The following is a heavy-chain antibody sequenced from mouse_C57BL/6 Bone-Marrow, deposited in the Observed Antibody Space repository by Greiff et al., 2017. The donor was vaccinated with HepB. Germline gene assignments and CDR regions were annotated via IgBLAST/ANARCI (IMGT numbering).Heavy chain of an antibody. V-gene: IGHV1-69*01. J-gene: IGHJ4*01. CDR1: GYTFTSYW. CDR2: IDPSDSYT. CDR3: ARSEIWYAMDY. Sequence: QVQLQQPGAELVMPGASVKLSCKASGYTFTSYWMHWVKQRPGQGLEWIGEIDPSDSYTNYNQKFKGKSTLTVDKSSSTAYMQLSSLTSEDSAVYYCARSEIWYAMDYWGQGTSVTVSS.